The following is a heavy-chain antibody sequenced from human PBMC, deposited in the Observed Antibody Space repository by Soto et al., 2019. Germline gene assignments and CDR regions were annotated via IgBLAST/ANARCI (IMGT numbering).Heavy chain of an antibody. V-gene: IGHV3-23*01. D-gene: IGHD3-9*01. CDR1: EFTFSNYA. Sequence: GGPRRLSCAAPEFTFSNYAMSWVRQAPGKGLDWSSAISGSGGKTYYADSVKGRFTISSDNSKNTLYLQMNSLRAEDTAVYYCAKIAVLYDIVTGYPTVYFDYWGQGTLVTVSS. CDR2: ISGSGGKT. J-gene: IGHJ4*02. CDR3: AKIAVLYDIVTGYPTVYFDY.